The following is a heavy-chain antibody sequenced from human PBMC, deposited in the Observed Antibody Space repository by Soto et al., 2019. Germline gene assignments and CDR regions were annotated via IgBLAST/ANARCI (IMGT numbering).Heavy chain of an antibody. J-gene: IGHJ4*02. CDR1: GFTFSRYW. V-gene: IGHV3-21*01. CDR2: ISSSSSYI. D-gene: IGHD3-22*01. Sequence: GGSLRLSCAASGFTFSRYWMHWVRQTPEKGLVWVSSISSSSSYIYYADSVKGRFTISRDNAKNSLYLQMNSLRAEDTAVYYCARDSDDSGGYYPDYFDYWGQGTLVTVSS. CDR3: ARDSDDSGGYYPDYFDY.